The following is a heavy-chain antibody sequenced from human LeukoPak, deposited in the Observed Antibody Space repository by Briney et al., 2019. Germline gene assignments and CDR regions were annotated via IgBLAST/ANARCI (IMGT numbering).Heavy chain of an antibody. Sequence: GESLRLSCAASGFTFSSYWMHWVRQAPGKGLVWVSRINSDGSSTSYADSVKGRFTISRDNAKNTLYLQMNSLRAEDTAVYYCARVSYYYGSGSHRPTAVYYFDYWGQGTLVTVSS. V-gene: IGHV3-74*01. CDR1: GFTFSSYW. D-gene: IGHD3-10*01. J-gene: IGHJ4*02. CDR3: ARVSYYYGSGSHRPTAVYYFDY. CDR2: INSDGSST.